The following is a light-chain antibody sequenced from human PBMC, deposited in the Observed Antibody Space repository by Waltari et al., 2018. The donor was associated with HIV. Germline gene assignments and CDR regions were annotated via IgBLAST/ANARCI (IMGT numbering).Light chain of an antibody. J-gene: IGLJ2*01. V-gene: IGLV1-44*01. CDR3: STWQDGLNGVL. Sequence: QSVLTQPPSASGTFGQRVAISCSGSSSNIGDNTVTWDQQVPGAAPKLLISHADQRPSGVPDRFSGSKSGTSASLAINGLQSEDEGTYYCSTWQDGLNGVLFGGGTELAVL. CDR2: HAD. CDR1: SSNIGDNT.